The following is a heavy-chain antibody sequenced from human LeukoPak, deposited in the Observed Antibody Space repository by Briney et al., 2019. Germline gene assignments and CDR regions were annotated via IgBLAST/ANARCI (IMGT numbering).Heavy chain of an antibody. V-gene: IGHV1-8*01. Sequence: ASVKVSCKASGYTFTSYDINWVRQATGQGLEWMGWMNPNSGNTGYAQKFQGRVTMTRNTSINTAYMELSSLRSEDTAVYYCARGQHSSSWYGSGYYYYMDVWGKGTTVTVSS. J-gene: IGHJ6*03. CDR3: ARGQHSSSWYGSGYYYYMDV. CDR2: MNPNSGNT. D-gene: IGHD6-13*01. CDR1: GYTFTSYD.